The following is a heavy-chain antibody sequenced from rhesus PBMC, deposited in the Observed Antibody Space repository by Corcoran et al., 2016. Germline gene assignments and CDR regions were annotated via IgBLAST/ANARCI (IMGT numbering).Heavy chain of an antibody. CDR1: GYTFTDYY. CDR2: INPYNGNT. D-gene: IGHD4-23*01. CDR3: ARDSPYRDKYFDL. Sequence: QVQLVQSGAEVKKPGSSVKVSCKASGYTFTDYYLHWVRQAPRQGLEWIGWINPYNGNTKYAQKFQGRVTMPKDTSTSTAYMELSSLRSEDTAVYYCARDSPYRDKYFDLWGPGTPITISS. V-gene: IGHV1S2*01. J-gene: IGHJ2*01.